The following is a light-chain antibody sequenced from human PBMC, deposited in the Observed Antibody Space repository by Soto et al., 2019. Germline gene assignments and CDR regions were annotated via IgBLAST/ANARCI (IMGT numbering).Light chain of an antibody. V-gene: IGKV3-15*01. J-gene: IGKJ1*01. Sequence: EIVMTQSPATLSVSPGERATLSCRASQSVSSNLAWYQQKPGQAPRLLIYGASTRATGIPARFSGSGSGTEFTLTISSPQSEDLAVYYCQQYNNWPPWTFGQGTKVEIK. CDR3: QQYNNWPPWT. CDR1: QSVSSN. CDR2: GAS.